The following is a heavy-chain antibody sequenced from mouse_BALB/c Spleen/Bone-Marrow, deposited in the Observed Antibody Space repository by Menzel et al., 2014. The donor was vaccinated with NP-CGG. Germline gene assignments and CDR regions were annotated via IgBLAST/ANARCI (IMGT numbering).Heavy chain of an antibody. CDR2: ISYSGST. V-gene: IGHV3-2*02. CDR1: GYSITSDYA. Sequence: VQLQQSGPGLVKPSQSLSLTCTVTGYSITSDYAWNWIRQFPGNKLEWMGYISYSGSTSYNPSLKSRISITRDTSKNQFFLQLNSVITEDTATYYCARSFTTVVEEDYFDYWGQGTTLTVSS. CDR3: ARSFTTVVEEDYFDY. D-gene: IGHD1-1*01. J-gene: IGHJ2*01.